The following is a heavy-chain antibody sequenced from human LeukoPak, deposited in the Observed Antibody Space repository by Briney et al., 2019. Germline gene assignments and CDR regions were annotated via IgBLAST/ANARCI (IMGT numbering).Heavy chain of an antibody. Sequence: TETLSLTCTVSGGSISSYYWSWIRQPPGKGLEWIGYIYTSGSTNYNPSLKSRVTISVDTSKNQFSLKLSSVTAADTAVYYCARHTMVRGVSGYYYYYMDVWGKGTTVTVSS. J-gene: IGHJ6*03. D-gene: IGHD3-10*01. CDR1: GGSISSYY. CDR2: IYTSGST. CDR3: ARHTMVRGVSGYYYYYMDV. V-gene: IGHV4-4*09.